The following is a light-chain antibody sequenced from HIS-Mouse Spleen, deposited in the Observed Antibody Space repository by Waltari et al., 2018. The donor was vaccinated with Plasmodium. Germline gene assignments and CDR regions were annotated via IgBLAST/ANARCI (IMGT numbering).Light chain of an antibody. Sequence: SYELTQPPSVSVSPGQPASITCSGDKLGDKYACWYQQKPGQSPWLVIYQDSKRPSGIPERFSGSNSGNTATLTSRGTQAMDEADYYCQAWDSSTVVFGGGTKLTVL. J-gene: IGLJ2*01. V-gene: IGLV3-1*01. CDR1: KLGDKY. CDR3: QAWDSSTVV. CDR2: QDS.